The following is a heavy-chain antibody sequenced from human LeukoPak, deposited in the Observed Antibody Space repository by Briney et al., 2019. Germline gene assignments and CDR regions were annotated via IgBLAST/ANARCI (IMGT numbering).Heavy chain of an antibody. CDR1: GFTFSSYA. CDR2: ISGSGGST. CDR3: ARGLSGYASSLGY. D-gene: IGHD6-6*01. Sequence: TGGSLRLSCAASGFTFSSYAMSWVRQAPGKGLEWVSAISGSGGSTYYADSVKGRFTISRDNSKNTLYLQMNSLRAEDTAVYYCARGLSGYASSLGYWGQGTLVTVSA. V-gene: IGHV3-23*01. J-gene: IGHJ4*02.